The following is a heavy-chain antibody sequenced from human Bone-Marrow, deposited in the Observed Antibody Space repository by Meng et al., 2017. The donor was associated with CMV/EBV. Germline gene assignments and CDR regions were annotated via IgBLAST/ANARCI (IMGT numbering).Heavy chain of an antibody. CDR3: ARERGAGTFQGFDY. CDR2: IYHSGST. D-gene: IGHD3-10*01. J-gene: IGHJ4*01. V-gene: IGHV4-4*02. CDR1: GGSIGSHNW. Sequence: VSGGSIGSHNWRHWVRHPPGKGLEWIGEIYHSGSTNYNPSLKSRVIISVDKSKNDFSLRLTSVTAADTAVYYCARERGAGTFQGFDYWGHGTLVTVSS.